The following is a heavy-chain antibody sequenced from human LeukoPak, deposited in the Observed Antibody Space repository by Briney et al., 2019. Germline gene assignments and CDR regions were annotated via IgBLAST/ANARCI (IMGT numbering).Heavy chain of an antibody. CDR2: IYGGGTT. Sequence: GGSLRLSCAASGFTVSSNYMSWVRQAPGKGLEWVSVIYGGGTTYYADSVKGRFTISRDNSKNTLYLQMNSLRAEDTAVYYCAKDRAVAGRLSTPLDYWGQGTLVIVSS. CDR3: AKDRAVAGRLSTPLDY. CDR1: GFTVSSNY. D-gene: IGHD6-19*01. V-gene: IGHV3-53*05. J-gene: IGHJ4*02.